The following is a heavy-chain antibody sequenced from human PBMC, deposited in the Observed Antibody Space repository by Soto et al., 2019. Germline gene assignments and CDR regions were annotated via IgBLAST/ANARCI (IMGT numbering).Heavy chain of an antibody. V-gene: IGHV1-3*04. Sequence: QVQVVQSGPEVKKPGASVRLSCKTSGYNFRSCAIHWVRQAPGQRPEWLGWINTDTGATKYSQEFQGRVTITIDTSANTAYMELSSLRSEDTAVFYCVRDRAVDWYLDLWGRDTLVTVSS. CDR1: GYNFRSCA. J-gene: IGHJ2*01. D-gene: IGHD6-19*01. CDR2: INTDTGAT. CDR3: VRDRAVDWYLDL.